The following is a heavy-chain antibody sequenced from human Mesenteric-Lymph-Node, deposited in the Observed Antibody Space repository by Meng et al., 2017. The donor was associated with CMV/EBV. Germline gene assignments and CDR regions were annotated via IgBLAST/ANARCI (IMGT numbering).Heavy chain of an antibody. D-gene: IGHD3-3*01. J-gene: IGHJ4*02. CDR2: IYHSGGA. CDR3: ARALRFLLHDFDY. CDR1: GGSFSGYY. V-gene: IGHV4-34*01. Sequence: SETLSLTCAVYGGSFSGYYWSWIRQPPGKGLEWIGEIYHSGGANYNPSLKSRVTISVDTSKNQFSLKLSSVTAADTAVYYCARALRFLLHDFDYWGQGTLVTVSS.